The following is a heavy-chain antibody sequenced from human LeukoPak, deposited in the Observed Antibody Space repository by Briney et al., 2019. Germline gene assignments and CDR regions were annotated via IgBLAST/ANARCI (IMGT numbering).Heavy chain of an antibody. CDR2: ISGGGGST. V-gene: IGHV3-23*01. CDR3: AKGATYYYDSSGYG. CDR1: GFTFSSYA. J-gene: IGHJ4*02. Sequence: PGGSLRLSCAASGFTFSSYAMSWVRQAPGKGLEWVSAISGGGGSTYYADSVKGRFTISRDNSKNTLYLQMNSLRAEDTAVYYCAKGATYYYDSSGYGWGQGTLVTASS. D-gene: IGHD3-22*01.